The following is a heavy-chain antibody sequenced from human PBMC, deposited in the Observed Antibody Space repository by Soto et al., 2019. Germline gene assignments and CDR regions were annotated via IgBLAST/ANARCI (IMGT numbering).Heavy chain of an antibody. CDR1: GDSINSSHW. J-gene: IGHJ4*02. CDR3: AARHSWSRPWTDRRLDH. D-gene: IGHD3-3*02. CDR2: IAHRGST. V-gene: IGHV4-4*02. Sequence: PSETLSRTCAVSGDSINSSHWWNWVRQPPEKGLEWIGQIAHRGSTTYNPSLTSRVTISVDKSKHHFSLKLTSVTAADTAVYYGAARHSWSRPWTDRRLDHWGQGTLVTVSS.